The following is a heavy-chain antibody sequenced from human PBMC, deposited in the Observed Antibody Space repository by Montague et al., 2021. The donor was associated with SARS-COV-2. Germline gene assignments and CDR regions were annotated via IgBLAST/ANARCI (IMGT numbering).Heavy chain of an antibody. J-gene: IGHJ4*02. D-gene: IGHD2-2*02. CDR3: AKLGSYTDY. Sequence: SLRLSCAASGFTFDDYAMHWVRQAPGTGLEWVSGISWNSGSIGYADSVKGRFTISRDNAKNSLYLQMNSLRAEDTALYYCAKLGSYTDYWGQGTLVTVSS. CDR1: GFTFDDYA. CDR2: ISWNSGSI. V-gene: IGHV3-9*01.